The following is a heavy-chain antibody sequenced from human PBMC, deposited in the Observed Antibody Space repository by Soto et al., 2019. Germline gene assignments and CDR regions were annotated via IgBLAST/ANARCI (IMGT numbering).Heavy chain of an antibody. CDR3: ARPTDGWNFDY. CDR2: IIPVIGLA. J-gene: IGHJ4*02. CDR1: GGSFTSYT. V-gene: IGHV1-69*02. D-gene: IGHD6-19*01. Sequence: QVQLVQSGAEVKKPGSSVKVSCKASGGSFTSYTVSWVRQAPGQGLEWMGRIIPVIGLASYAQKLQGRVTMTTDTSTSTAYMELRSLRSDDTAVYYCARPTDGWNFDYWGQGTLVTVSS.